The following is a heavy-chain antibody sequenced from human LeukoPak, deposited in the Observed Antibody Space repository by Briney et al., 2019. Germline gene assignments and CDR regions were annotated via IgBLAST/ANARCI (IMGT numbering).Heavy chain of an antibody. D-gene: IGHD1-14*01. Sequence: GGSLRLSCAASGFTFSSYWMSWVRQAPGKGLEWVANIKQDGSEKYYVDSVKGRFTISRDDAKDSLYLQMNSLRAEDTAVHFCARVRRAKRQNRYYFYYYMDVWGKGTTVTVSS. CDR1: GFTFSSYW. CDR3: ARVRRAKRQNRYYFYYYMDV. CDR2: IKQDGSEK. J-gene: IGHJ6*03. V-gene: IGHV3-7*01.